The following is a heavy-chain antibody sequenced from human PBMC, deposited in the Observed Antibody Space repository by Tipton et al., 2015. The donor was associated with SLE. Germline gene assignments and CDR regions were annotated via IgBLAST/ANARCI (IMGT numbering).Heavy chain of an antibody. D-gene: IGHD7-27*01. V-gene: IGHV4-39*07. Sequence: TLSLTCTVSGGSISVSSYYWGWIRQPPGKGLEWIGSIYYSGSTYYNPSLKSRVTISVDTSKNQFSLKMTSVTAADTAVYYCARIGGPGALYYYYMDVWGKGTTVTVSS. J-gene: IGHJ6*03. CDR2: IYYSGST. CDR1: GGSISVSSYY. CDR3: ARIGGPGALYYYYMDV.